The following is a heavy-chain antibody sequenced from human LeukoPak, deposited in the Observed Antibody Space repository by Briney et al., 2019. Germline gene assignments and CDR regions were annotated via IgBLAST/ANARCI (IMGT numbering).Heavy chain of an antibody. CDR3: ARSIAAAGTGQCWFDP. J-gene: IGHJ5*02. V-gene: IGHV4-59*01. Sequence: SETLSLTCTVSGGSISSYYWSWIRQPPGKGLEWIGYIYYSGSTYYNPSLKSRVTISVDTSKNQFSLKLSSVTAADTAVYYCARSIAAAGTGQCWFDPWGQGTLVTVSS. CDR2: IYYSGST. D-gene: IGHD6-13*01. CDR1: GGSISSYY.